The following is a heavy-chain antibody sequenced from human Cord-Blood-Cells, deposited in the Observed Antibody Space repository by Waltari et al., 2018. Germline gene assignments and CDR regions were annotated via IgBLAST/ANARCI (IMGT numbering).Heavy chain of an antibody. V-gene: IGHV1-69*01. CDR2: IIPIFGTA. CDR3: ASPYYYGSGSYFDY. CDR1: GGTFSSYA. Sequence: QVQLVQSGAEVKKPGSSVKVSCKSSGGTFSSYAISCVRQAPGQGLEWMGGIIPIFGTANYAQKFQGRVTITADESTSTAYMELSSLRSEDTAVYYCASPYYYGSGSYFDYWGQGTLVTVSS. D-gene: IGHD3-10*01. J-gene: IGHJ4*02.